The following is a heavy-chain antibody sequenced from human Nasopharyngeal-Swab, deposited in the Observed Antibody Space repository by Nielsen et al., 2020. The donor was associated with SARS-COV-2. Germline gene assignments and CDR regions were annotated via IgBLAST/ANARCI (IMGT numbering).Heavy chain of an antibody. J-gene: IGHJ4*02. Sequence: GESLKISCVDSGFRDYSMNWVRQAPGKGLEWVSSISSSSSDIYYADSVKGRFTISRDNSKNTLYLQMNSLRAEDTAVYYCVVGDDEGGYYFDYWGQGTLVTVSS. V-gene: IGHV3-21*04. D-gene: IGHD2-21*02. CDR1: GFRDYS. CDR3: VVGDDEGGYYFDY. CDR2: ISSSSSDI.